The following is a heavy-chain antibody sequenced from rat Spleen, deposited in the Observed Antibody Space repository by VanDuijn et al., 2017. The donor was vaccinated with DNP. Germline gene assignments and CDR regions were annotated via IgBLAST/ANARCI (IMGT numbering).Heavy chain of an antibody. CDR3: ARGLNYGGYNYYWYFDF. CDR2: IGYSGST. D-gene: IGHD1-11*01. V-gene: IGHV3-1*01. CDR1: GYSITSDY. Sequence: EVQLQESGPGLVKPSQSLSLTCSVTGYSITSDYWAWIRKFPGNKMEWMGYIGYSGSTSYNPSLKSRISITRDTSKNQFFLQLNSVTTEDTATYYCARGLNYGGYNYYWYFDFWGPGTMVTVSS. J-gene: IGHJ1*01.